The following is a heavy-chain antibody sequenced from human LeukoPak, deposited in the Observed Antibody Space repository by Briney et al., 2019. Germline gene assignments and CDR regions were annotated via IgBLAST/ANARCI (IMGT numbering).Heavy chain of an antibody. D-gene: IGHD1-26*01. CDR2: MYYSGNT. V-gene: IGHV4-59*08. J-gene: IGHJ3*02. Sequence: SETLSLTCNVSGGSISSYYWSWIRQPPGQGLEWFGYMYYSGNTNYNPSLKSRVTTSVDSSKNQFSLKLSSVTAADTAVYYCARHTLVGARNAFDIWGQGTMVTVSS. CDR3: ARHTLVGARNAFDI. CDR1: GGSISSYY.